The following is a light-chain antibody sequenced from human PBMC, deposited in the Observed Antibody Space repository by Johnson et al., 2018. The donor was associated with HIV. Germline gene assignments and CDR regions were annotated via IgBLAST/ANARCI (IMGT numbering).Light chain of an antibody. CDR3: GTWDSGLGAVYV. V-gene: IGLV1-51*01. CDR1: SSNIGNNY. CDR2: DNN. J-gene: IGLJ1*01. Sequence: QSVLTRPPSLSAAPGQTVTISCSGSSSNIGNNYVSWYQQLPGTAPKLLIYDNNKRPSGIPDRFSGSKSGTSATLGITGLQTGDEADYYCGTWDSGLGAVYVFGPGTKVTVL.